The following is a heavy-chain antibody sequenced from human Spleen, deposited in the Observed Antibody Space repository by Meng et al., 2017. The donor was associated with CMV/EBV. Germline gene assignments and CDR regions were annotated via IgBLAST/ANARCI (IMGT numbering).Heavy chain of an antibody. CDR1: GGSISSSSYY. Sequence: SETLSLTCTVSGGSISSSSYYCGWIRQPPGKGLEWIGGIHYSGSTYYNPSLKSRVTISVDTSKNQFSLQLSSVTAADTAVYYCARGRIALSVNDGMDVWGQGTTVTVSS. CDR2: IHYSGST. V-gene: IGHV4-39*07. J-gene: IGHJ6*02. D-gene: IGHD6-13*01. CDR3: ARGRIALSVNDGMDV.